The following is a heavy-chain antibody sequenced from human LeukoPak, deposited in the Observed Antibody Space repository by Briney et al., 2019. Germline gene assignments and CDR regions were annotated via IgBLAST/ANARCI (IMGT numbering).Heavy chain of an antibody. CDR3: ARGIVVVVAANDHYYMDV. CDR2: INPNSGGT. J-gene: IGHJ6*03. CDR1: GYSFTGYY. V-gene: IGHV1-2*02. D-gene: IGHD2-15*01. Sequence: GASVKVSCKASGYSFTGYYMHWVRQAPGQGLEWMGWINPNSGGTNYAQKFQGRVTMTRDTSISTAYMELSRLRSDDTAVYYCARGIVVVVAANDHYYMDVWGKGTTVTVSS.